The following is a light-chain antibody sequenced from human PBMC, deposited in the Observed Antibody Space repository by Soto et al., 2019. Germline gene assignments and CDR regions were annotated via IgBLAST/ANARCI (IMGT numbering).Light chain of an antibody. Sequence: EVVMTQSPATLSVSPGERATLSCRASQSVSSDLAWYQQKAGQAPRLLIYGASTRATGIAARFSGSGSGIGFTLTISSLQSEDSAVYYCQQYNNWPRTFGGGTKVEIK. J-gene: IGKJ4*01. CDR1: QSVSSD. CDR2: GAS. CDR3: QQYNNWPRT. V-gene: IGKV3-15*01.